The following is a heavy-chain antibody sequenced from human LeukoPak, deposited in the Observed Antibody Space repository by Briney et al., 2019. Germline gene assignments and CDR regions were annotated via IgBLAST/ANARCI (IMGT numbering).Heavy chain of an antibody. CDR3: TRDWPRDGYHEIFEY. CDR1: GFTFSSYS. J-gene: IGHJ4*02. D-gene: IGHD5-24*01. CDR2: ISSSTRTI. Sequence: PGGSLRLSCAASGFTFSSYSMNWVRQAPGKGLVWVSYISSSTRTIYYADSVKGRFTISRDNAKNSLYLQMNSLRDEDTAVYYCTRDWPRDGYHEIFEYWGQGTLVTVSS. V-gene: IGHV3-48*02.